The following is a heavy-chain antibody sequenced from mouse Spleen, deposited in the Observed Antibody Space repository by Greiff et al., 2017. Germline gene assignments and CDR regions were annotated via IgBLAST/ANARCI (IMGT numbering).Heavy chain of an antibody. Sequence: QVTLKVSGAELVRPGASVKLSCKASGYTFTDYYINWVKQRPGQGLEWIARIYPGSGNTYYNEKFKGKATLTAEKSSSTAYMQLSSLTSEDSAVYFCARHYGSVYYFDYWGQGTTLTVSS. V-gene: IGHV1-76*01. D-gene: IGHD1-1*01. CDR2: IYPGSGNT. CDR1: GYTFTDYY. CDR3: ARHYGSVYYFDY. J-gene: IGHJ2*01.